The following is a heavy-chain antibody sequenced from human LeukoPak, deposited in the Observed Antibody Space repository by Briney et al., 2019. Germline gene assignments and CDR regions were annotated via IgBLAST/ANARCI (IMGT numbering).Heavy chain of an antibody. V-gene: IGHV3-66*01. J-gene: IGHJ3*02. D-gene: IGHD2-15*01. CDR2: IYSGGNT. CDR1: GFSVSSNY. Sequence: GGSLRLSCAASGFSVSSNYMSWVRQAPGKGLECVSVIYSGGNTYYADSVKGRFTISRDKSKNTLYLQMNSLRAEDTAVYYCAAVGYCSGGSCSTKVAFDIWGQGTMVTVSS. CDR3: AAVGYCSGGSCSTKVAFDI.